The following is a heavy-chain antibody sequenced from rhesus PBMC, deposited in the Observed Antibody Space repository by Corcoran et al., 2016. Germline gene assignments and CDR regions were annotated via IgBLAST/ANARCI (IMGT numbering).Heavy chain of an antibody. CDR1: GYSFTSYF. V-gene: IGHV1-1*01. J-gene: IGHJ4*01. D-gene: IGHD6-31*01. Sequence: QVQLVQSGAEIKQPGSSVKLPCKASGYSFTSYFMHWVSQAPGKGLEWIGMSSPNNGNKGYAKNFQGRVTITTDTSTSTGYMELSSLRSEDTAVYYCTRAEYSSGCLDYWGQGVLVTVSS. CDR3: TRAEYSSGCLDY. CDR2: SSPNNGNK.